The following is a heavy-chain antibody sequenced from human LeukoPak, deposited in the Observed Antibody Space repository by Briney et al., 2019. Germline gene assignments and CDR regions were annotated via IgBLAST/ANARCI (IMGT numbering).Heavy chain of an antibody. J-gene: IGHJ3*02. CDR2: IYRSGST. V-gene: IGHV3-53*01. CDR3: SITGDGDSYIGAFDI. Sequence: PGGSLRPSFAASWLTVSSNYKRWVRQAPGKGLEWVSVIYRSGSTYYADSVKGRFTISRDEFKNTLYLQMNSLRAEDTAGDYCSITGDGDSYIGAFDIWGQGTMVTVSS. D-gene: IGHD4-17*01. CDR1: WLTVSSNY.